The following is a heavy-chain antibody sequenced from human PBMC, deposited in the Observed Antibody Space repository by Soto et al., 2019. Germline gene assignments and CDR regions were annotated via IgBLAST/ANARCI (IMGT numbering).Heavy chain of an antibody. CDR2: ISGSTGST. Sequence: GGSLRLSCVASGFTFSSYAMNWVRQAPGKGLECVSGISGSTGSTYYADSVKGRFTISRDNSNKTVYLQMSSLRAEDTAIYYCAKKVNSGPGSQYFDYWGLGTLVTVSS. V-gene: IGHV3-23*01. D-gene: IGHD3-10*01. CDR3: AKKVNSGPGSQYFDY. J-gene: IGHJ4*02. CDR1: GFTFSSYA.